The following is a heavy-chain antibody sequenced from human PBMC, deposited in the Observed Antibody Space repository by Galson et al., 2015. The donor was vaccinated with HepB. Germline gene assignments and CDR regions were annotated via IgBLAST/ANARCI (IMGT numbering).Heavy chain of an antibody. CDR2: ISGSGGST. CDR1: GFTFSSYA. CDR3: AKDLVDYDFWSGYYQNYYYYYMDV. J-gene: IGHJ6*03. V-gene: IGHV3-23*01. Sequence: SLRLSCAASGFTFSSYAMSWVRQAPGKGLEWVSAISGSGGSTYYADSVKGRFTISRDNSKNTLYLQMKSLRAEDTAVYYCAKDLVDYDFWSGYYQNYYYYYMDVWGKGTTVTVSS. D-gene: IGHD3-3*01.